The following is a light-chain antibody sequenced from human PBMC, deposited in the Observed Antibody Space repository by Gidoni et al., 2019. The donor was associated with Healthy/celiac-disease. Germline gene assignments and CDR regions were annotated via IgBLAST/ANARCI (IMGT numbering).Light chain of an antibody. CDR3: QQYDNLLCS. CDR1: QDISNY. Sequence: DIQMTQSPSSLSASVGDRVTITCQASQDISNYLNWYQQKPGKAPKLLIYDASNWETGVPSRFSGSGSGTDFTFTISSLQPEDIATYYCQQYDNLLCSFGQGTKLEIK. J-gene: IGKJ2*04. V-gene: IGKV1-33*01. CDR2: DAS.